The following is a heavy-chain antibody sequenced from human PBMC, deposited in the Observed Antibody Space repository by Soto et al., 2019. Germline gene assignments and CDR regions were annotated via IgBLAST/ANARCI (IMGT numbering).Heavy chain of an antibody. CDR3: ATSNTTCPSCYS. J-gene: IGHJ5*02. V-gene: IGHV4-59*01. CDR1: GVSISSGY. Sequence: SETLSLSCIVSGVSISSGYCTWIRQSPGKGLEWIGYISHSGLRHYRASLQSRLTMSVETSKNQFSLNLTSVTAADTAIYYCATSNTTCPSCYSWGQGTLVTVSS. CDR2: ISHSGLR. D-gene: IGHD2-2*01.